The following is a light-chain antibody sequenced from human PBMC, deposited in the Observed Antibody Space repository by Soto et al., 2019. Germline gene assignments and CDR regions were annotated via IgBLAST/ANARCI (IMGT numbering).Light chain of an antibody. V-gene: IGKV3-11*01. Sequence: EIVLTQFPATLSLSPGERATLSCRASQSVSTFLAWYQQKPGQAPRLVVYDASKSATGIPAKFSGSGSGTDFTLTISSLEPEDFAVYYCQQRSSGRVTSGGGTKVEIK. CDR1: QSVSTF. CDR2: DAS. CDR3: QQRSSGRVT. J-gene: IGKJ4*01.